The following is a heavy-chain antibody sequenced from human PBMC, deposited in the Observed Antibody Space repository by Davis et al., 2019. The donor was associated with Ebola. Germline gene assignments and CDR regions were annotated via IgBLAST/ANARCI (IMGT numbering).Heavy chain of an antibody. CDR1: GFTFTSYG. J-gene: IGHJ4*02. CDR2: ISAYNGNT. CDR3: ARDYKDGYPIDY. V-gene: IGHV1-18*01. Sequence: GGSLRLSCAASGFTFTSYGISWVRQAPGQGLEWMGWISAYNGNTNYAQKLQGRVTMTTDTSTSTAYMELRSLRSDDTAVYYCARDYKDGYPIDYWGQGTLVTVSS. D-gene: IGHD5-18*01.